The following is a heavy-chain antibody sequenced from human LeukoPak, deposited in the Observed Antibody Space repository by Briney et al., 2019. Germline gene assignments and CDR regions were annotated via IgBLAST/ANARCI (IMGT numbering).Heavy chain of an antibody. CDR1: GFTFSSYA. Sequence: GGSLGLSCAASGFTFSSYAMSWVRQAPGKGLEWVSAISADASSTYYADSVKGPITISRDNSKNTLFLQMNSLRAEDTAVYYCARGAYGDYDYWGQGTLVTVSS. CDR3: ARGAYGDYDY. CDR2: ISADASST. J-gene: IGHJ4*02. D-gene: IGHD4-17*01. V-gene: IGHV3-23*01.